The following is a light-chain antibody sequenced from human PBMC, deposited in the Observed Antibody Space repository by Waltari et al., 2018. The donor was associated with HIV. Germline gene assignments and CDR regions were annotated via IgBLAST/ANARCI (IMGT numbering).Light chain of an antibody. Sequence: SFGLTQPPSVSLSPGQTAHITCSGDTLGRKYTAWYQHKPGQTPVLVLFQDNKRPSGIPARFSGSNSGNTATLTISGTQTLDEADYYCQAWDSSAHVIFGGGTRLTVL. J-gene: IGLJ2*01. CDR1: TLGRKY. V-gene: IGLV3-1*01. CDR2: QDN. CDR3: QAWDSSAHVI.